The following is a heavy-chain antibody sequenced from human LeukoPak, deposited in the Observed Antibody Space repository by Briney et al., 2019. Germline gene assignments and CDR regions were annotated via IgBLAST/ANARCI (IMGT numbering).Heavy chain of an antibody. J-gene: IGHJ4*02. Sequence: PSETLSLTCTVSGYSIGTGYYWGWIRQPPGKRLEWIGSIYHSGFTYYNPSLKSRVTISMDTSKNQFSLKLSSVTAADTAFYYCAGKYYFDSSAYFYVDYWGQETLVTVSS. CDR2: IYHSGFT. CDR3: AGKYYFDSSAYFYVDY. CDR1: GYSIGTGYY. D-gene: IGHD3-22*01. V-gene: IGHV4-38-2*02.